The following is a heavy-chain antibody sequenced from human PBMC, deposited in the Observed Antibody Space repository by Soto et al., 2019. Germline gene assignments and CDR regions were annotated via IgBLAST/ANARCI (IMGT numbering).Heavy chain of an antibody. D-gene: IGHD4-17*01. V-gene: IGHV3-9*01. Sequence: EVQLVESGGGLIQPGRSLRLSCAASGFTFDDYAMHWVRQPPGKGLEWVSGISWKSGSIGYADSVKGRFTISRDNDKKSLYLQIDSLRAEDTALYYCAKDISRGEVGDYDSYYGMGVWGQGTTVTVSS. CDR2: ISWKSGSI. J-gene: IGHJ6*02. CDR3: AKDISRGEVGDYDSYYGMGV. CDR1: GFTFDDYA.